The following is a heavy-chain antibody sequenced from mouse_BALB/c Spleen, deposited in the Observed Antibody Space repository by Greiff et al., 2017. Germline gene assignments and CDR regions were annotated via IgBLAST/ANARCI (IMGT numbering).Heavy chain of an antibody. CDR1: GYTFTSYY. Sequence: VQLQQSGPELVKPGASVKMSCKASGYTFTSYYIHWVKQRPGQGLEWIGWIYPGDGSTKYNEKFKGKTTLTADKSSSTAYMLLSSLTSEDSAIYFCARRGDYDGFAYWGQGTLVTVSA. D-gene: IGHD2-4*01. CDR2: IYPGDGST. J-gene: IGHJ3*01. CDR3: ARRGDYDGFAY. V-gene: IGHV1S56*01.